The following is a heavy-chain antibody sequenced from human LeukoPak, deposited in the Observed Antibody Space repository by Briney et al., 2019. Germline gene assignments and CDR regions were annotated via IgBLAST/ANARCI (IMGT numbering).Heavy chain of an antibody. J-gene: IGHJ3*02. Sequence: GASVKVSCKASGYTFTSYDINWVRQATGQGLEWMGWMNPNSGNTGYAQKFQGRVTMTRNTSISTAYMELSSLRSEDTAVYYCASVIAGAGTKGNAFDIWGKGTMVTVSS. CDR3: ASVIAGAGTKGNAFDI. V-gene: IGHV1-8*01. D-gene: IGHD6-19*01. CDR2: MNPNSGNT. CDR1: GYTFTSYD.